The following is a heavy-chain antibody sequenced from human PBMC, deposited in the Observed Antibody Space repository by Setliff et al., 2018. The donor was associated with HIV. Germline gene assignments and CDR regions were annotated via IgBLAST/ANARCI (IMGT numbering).Heavy chain of an antibody. V-gene: IGHV4-34*01. D-gene: IGHD3-22*01. J-gene: IGHJ4*02. CDR3: ARVGYYDSSFDY. Sequence: PSETLSLTCDVYGGSFSGYYWSWIRQPPGKGLEWIGKINHSGSTNYNPSLKSRVTISVDTSRNKFSLKLNSVTAADTAVYYCARVGYYDSSFDYWGQGTLVTVSS. CDR2: INHSGST. CDR1: GGSFSGYY.